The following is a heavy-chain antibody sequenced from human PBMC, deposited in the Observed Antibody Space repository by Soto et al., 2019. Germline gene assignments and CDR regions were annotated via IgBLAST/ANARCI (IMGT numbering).Heavy chain of an antibody. CDR1: GGSISSGGYS. CDR3: ASSYYYDSSGPDAFDI. J-gene: IGHJ3*02. Sequence: QLQLQESGSGLVKPSQTLSLTCAVSGGSISSGGYSWSWIRQPPGKGLEWIGYIYHSGSTYYNPSLKSRVTTSVDRSKNQFSLKLSSVTAADTAVYYCASSYYYDSSGPDAFDIWGQGTMVTVSS. D-gene: IGHD3-22*01. V-gene: IGHV4-30-2*01. CDR2: IYHSGST.